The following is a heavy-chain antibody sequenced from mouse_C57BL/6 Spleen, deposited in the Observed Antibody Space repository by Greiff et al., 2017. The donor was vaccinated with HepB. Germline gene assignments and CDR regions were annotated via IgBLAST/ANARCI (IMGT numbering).Heavy chain of an antibody. CDR2: IDPETGGT. CDR3: TRDGPVEYYFDY. J-gene: IGHJ2*01. CDR1: GYTFTDYE. D-gene: IGHD1-1*01. V-gene: IGHV1-15*01. Sequence: QVQLQQSGAELVRPGASVTLSCKASGYTFTDYEMHWVKQTPVHGLEWIGAIDPETGGTDYNQKFKGKAILTADKSSSTAYMQLRSLTSEASAVYYATRDGPVEYYFDYWGQGTTLTVSS.